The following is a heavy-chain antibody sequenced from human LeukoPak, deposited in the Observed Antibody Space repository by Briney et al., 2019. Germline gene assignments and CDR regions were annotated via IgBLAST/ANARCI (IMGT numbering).Heavy chain of an antibody. D-gene: IGHD2-21*01. J-gene: IGHJ4*02. CDR3: ANSIAPSTPFDS. Sequence: SETLSLTCTFSGGSITSYYWYWIRQPPGKGLEWIGFIYYTGNTNYNPSLKSRVTMSVDTSKNRFSLQLSSVTAADTAMYYCANSIAPSTPFDSWGQGILVTVSS. CDR2: IYYTGNT. V-gene: IGHV4-59*08. CDR1: GGSITSYY.